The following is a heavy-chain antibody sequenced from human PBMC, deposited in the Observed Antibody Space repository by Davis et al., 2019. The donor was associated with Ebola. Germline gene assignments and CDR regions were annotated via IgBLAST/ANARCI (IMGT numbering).Heavy chain of an antibody. CDR3: AKSRRIVVVIPGGIDY. CDR1: GFTFSTYS. Sequence: GESLKISCTGSGFTFSTYSMNWVRQAPGKGLAWVASMSTSGTYIQYADSVKGRFTVSRDDAKKSLYLQMDSLRVEDKAVYYCAKSRRIVVVIPGGIDYWGQGTLVTVSS. D-gene: IGHD3-22*01. J-gene: IGHJ4*02. V-gene: IGHV3-21*01. CDR2: MSTSGTYI.